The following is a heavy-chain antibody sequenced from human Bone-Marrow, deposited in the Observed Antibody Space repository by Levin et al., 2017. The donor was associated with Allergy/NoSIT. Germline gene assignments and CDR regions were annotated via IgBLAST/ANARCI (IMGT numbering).Heavy chain of an antibody. CDR1: GFTFNTYT. J-gene: IGHJ4*02. CDR2: ISSRGTYI. Sequence: GESLKISCAASGFTFNTYTMNWVRQAPGKGLEWVSSISSRGTYIYYADSLKGRFTISRDNARDSLYLQMNSLRAEDTAVYYCAREDPDYPFQYFDYWGQGTLVSVSS. CDR3: AREDPDYPFQYFDY. D-gene: IGHD4-11*01. V-gene: IGHV3-21*01.